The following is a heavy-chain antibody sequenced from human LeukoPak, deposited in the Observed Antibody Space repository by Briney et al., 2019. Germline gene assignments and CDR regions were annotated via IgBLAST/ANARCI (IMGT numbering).Heavy chain of an antibody. J-gene: IGHJ4*02. Sequence: ASVKVSCKASGYTFTSYGINWVRQAPGQGLEWMGWMNPNSGNTGYAQKFQGRVTMTRNTSISTAYMELSSLRSEDTAVYYCARVTQGDTAIDYWGQGTLVTVSS. CDR3: ARVTQGDTAIDY. CDR2: MNPNSGNT. CDR1: GYTFTSYG. V-gene: IGHV1-8*01. D-gene: IGHD5-18*01.